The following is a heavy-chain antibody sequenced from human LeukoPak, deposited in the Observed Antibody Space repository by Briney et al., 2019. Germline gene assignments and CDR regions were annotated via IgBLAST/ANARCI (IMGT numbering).Heavy chain of an antibody. J-gene: IGHJ5*02. D-gene: IGHD3-10*01. CDR1: GYTFTGYY. CDR3: ARAGITMVRGVLNWFDP. Sequence: ASVKVSCKASGYTFTGYYMHWVRQAPGQGLEWMGWINPNSGGTNYARKFQGWVTMTRDTSISTAYMELSRLRSDDTAVYYCARAGITMVRGVLNWFDPWGQGTLVTVSS. CDR2: INPNSGGT. V-gene: IGHV1-2*04.